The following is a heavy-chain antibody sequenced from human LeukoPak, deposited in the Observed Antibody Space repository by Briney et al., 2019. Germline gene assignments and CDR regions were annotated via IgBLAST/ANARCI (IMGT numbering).Heavy chain of an antibody. Sequence: GGALRLSCAASGFTFSSYAMSWVRQAPGKGLEWVSAISGSGGSTYYADSVKGQFTISRDNSKNTLYLQMNSLRAEDTAVYYCARTTMVRDPYYFDYWGQGTLVTVSS. CDR2: ISGSGGST. J-gene: IGHJ4*02. V-gene: IGHV3-23*01. CDR1: GFTFSSYA. CDR3: ARTTMVRDPYYFDY. D-gene: IGHD3-10*01.